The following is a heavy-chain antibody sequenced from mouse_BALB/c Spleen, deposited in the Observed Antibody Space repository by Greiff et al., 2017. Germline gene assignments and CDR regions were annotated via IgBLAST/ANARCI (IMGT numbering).Heavy chain of an antibody. CDR1: GFSLTSYG. CDR3: ARERDYRYDGYYFDY. D-gene: IGHD2-14*01. J-gene: IGHJ2*01. V-gene: IGHV2-9*02. Sequence: VHLVESGPGLVAPSQSLSITCTVSGFSLTSYGVHWVRQPPGKGLEWLGVIWAGGSTNYNSALMSRLSISKDNSKSQVFLKMNSLQTDDTAMYYCARERDYRYDGYYFDYWGQGTTLTVSS. CDR2: IWAGGST.